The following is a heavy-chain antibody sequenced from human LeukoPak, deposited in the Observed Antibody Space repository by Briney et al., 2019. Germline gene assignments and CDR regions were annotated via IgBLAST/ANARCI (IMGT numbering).Heavy chain of an antibody. CDR2: INPNSGGT. J-gene: IGHJ4*02. CDR1: GYTFTGYY. CDR3: ARDRDSSSPNYFDY. V-gene: IGHV1-2*02. Sequence: GASVKVSCKASGYTFTGYYMHWVRQAPGQGLEWMGWINPNSGGTNYAQKFQGRVTMTRGTSISTAYMELSRLRSDDTAVYYCARDRDSSSPNYFDYWGQGTLVTVSS. D-gene: IGHD6-13*01.